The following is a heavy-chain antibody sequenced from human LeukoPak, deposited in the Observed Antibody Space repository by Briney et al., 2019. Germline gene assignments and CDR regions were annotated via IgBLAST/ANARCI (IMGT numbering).Heavy chain of an antibody. CDR3: ARGLELYYFDY. CDR1: GGSISSYY. V-gene: IGHV4-59*01. J-gene: IGHJ4*02. CDR2: IYYSGST. Sequence: SETLSLTCTVSGGSISSYYWSWIRQSPGKGLEWIGYIYYSGSTNYNPSLKGRVTTSVDTSKNQFSLKLSSVTAADTAVYYCARGLELYYFDYWGQGALVTVSS. D-gene: IGHD1-7*01.